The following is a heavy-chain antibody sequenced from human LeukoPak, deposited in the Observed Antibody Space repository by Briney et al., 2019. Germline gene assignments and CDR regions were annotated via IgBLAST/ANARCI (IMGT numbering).Heavy chain of an antibody. CDR3: ARDRVLSLVADAFDI. CDR2: ISAYNGAT. D-gene: IGHD2-15*01. V-gene: IGHV1-18*01. Sequence: ASVKVSCKTSGYTFTNSGDSWVRQAPGQGLEWMGWISAYNGATNYAQMLQGRVTMTTDTSTSTDYMDLRSLTSDDTAVYYCARDRVLSLVADAFDIWGQGTMVTVSS. CDR1: GYTFTNSG. J-gene: IGHJ3*02.